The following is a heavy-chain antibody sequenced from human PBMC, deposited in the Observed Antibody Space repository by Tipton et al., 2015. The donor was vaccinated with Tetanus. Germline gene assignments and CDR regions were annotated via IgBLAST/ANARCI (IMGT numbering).Heavy chain of an antibody. J-gene: IGHJ4*02. D-gene: IGHD5-12*01. V-gene: IGHV4-61*01. Sequence: TLSLTCTASGGSVNDGRFYWTWIRQPPGKELEWVGYVYYSGSTNYHPSLKGRLTISVGTSKNQFSLNLRSVITADTAVYYCARANNDYPKKGPFDYWGQGILVTVSS. CDR2: VYYSGST. CDR3: ARANNDYPKKGPFDY. CDR1: GGSVNDGRFY.